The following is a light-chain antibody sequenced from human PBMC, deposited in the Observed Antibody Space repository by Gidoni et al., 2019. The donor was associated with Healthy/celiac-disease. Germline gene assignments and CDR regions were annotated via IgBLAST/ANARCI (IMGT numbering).Light chain of an antibody. CDR3: QSYDSSNWV. J-gene: IGLJ3*02. Sequence: NFLLTQPHSVSESPWKPVTISCTRSSGSIASNYVQWYQQRPGSSPTTVIYEDNQRPSGVPDRFFGSIDSSSNSASLTISGLKTEDEADYYCQSYDSSNWVFGGGTKLTVL. CDR2: EDN. CDR1: SGSIASNY. V-gene: IGLV6-57*01.